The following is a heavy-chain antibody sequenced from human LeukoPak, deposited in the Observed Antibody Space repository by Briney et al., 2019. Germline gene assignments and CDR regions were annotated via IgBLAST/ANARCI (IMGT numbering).Heavy chain of an antibody. CDR1: GYTFTSYY. CDR3: ARGLRPTNQGNYGVSFGY. Sequence: GASVKVSCKASGYTFTSYYMHWVRQAPGQGLEWMGIINPSGGSTSYAQKFQGRVTMTRDMSTSTVYMELSSLRSEDTAVYYCARGLRPTNQGNYGVSFGYWGQGTLVTVSS. D-gene: IGHD2-8*01. CDR2: INPSGGST. V-gene: IGHV1-46*01. J-gene: IGHJ4*02.